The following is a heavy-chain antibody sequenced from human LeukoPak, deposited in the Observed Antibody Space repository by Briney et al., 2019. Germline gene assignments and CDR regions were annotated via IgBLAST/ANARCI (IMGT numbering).Heavy chain of an antibody. J-gene: IGHJ4*02. CDR2: ISYDGSNK. Sequence: GGSLRLSCAASGFTFSSYGMHWVRQAPGKGLEWVAVISYDGSNKYYADSVKGRFTISRDNSKNTLYLQMNSLRAEDTAVYYCAKEIAGSYGDYDPLYYFDYWGQGTLVTVSS. D-gene: IGHD4-17*01. CDR3: AKEIAGSYGDYDPLYYFDY. V-gene: IGHV3-30*18. CDR1: GFTFSSYG.